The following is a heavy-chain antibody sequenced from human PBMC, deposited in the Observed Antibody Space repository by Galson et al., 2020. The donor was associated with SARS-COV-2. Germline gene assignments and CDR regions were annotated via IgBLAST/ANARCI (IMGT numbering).Heavy chain of an antibody. Sequence: TGGSLRLSCAASGFTFSSYAMNWVRQAPGKGLEWVAVISYDGSNKYYADSVKGRFTISRDNPKNTVYLQMNSLRAEDTAVYYCARGASGSYFGWFDPWGQGTLVTVSS. D-gene: IGHD1-26*01. CDR3: ARGASGSYFGWFDP. V-gene: IGHV3-30-3*01. CDR2: ISYDGSNK. J-gene: IGHJ5*02. CDR1: GFTFSSYA.